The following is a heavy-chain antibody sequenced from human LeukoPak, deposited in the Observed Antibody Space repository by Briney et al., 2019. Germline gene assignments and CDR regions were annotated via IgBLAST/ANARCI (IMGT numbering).Heavy chain of an antibody. CDR3: ARDGDDCSGGSCYRRPGEFDP. V-gene: IGHV4-4*07. Sequence: KSSETLSLTCTVSGGSISSYYWSWIRQPAGKGLEWIRRIYTSGSTNYNPSLKSRVTMSVDTSKNQSSLKLSSVTAADTAVYYCARDGDDCSGGSCYRRPGEFDPWGQGTLVTVSS. CDR1: GGSISSYY. J-gene: IGHJ5*02. CDR2: IYTSGST. D-gene: IGHD2-15*01.